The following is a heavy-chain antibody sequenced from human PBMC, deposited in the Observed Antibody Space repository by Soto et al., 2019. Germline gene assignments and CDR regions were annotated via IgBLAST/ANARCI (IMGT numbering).Heavy chain of an antibody. V-gene: IGHV1-69*13. CDR2: IIPIFGTA. CDR1: GGTFSSYA. Sequence: GASVKVSCKASGGTFSSYAISWVRQAPGQGLEWMGGIIPIFGTANYAQKFQGRVTITADESTSTAYMEVSSLRSEDTAVYYCASSLNAILGVGYYGMDVWGQGTTVTVSS. D-gene: IGHD2-8*01. CDR3: ASSLNAILGVGYYGMDV. J-gene: IGHJ6*02.